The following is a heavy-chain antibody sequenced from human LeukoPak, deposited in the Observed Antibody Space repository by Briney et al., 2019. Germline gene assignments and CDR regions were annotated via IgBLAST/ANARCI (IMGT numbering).Heavy chain of an antibody. CDR3: SKDPPISAAGPRYSDR. J-gene: IGHJ5*02. D-gene: IGHD6-13*01. V-gene: IGHV3-23*01. CDR2: ISGSGGST. Sequence: GGSLRLSCVVSGFTFSSHAMSWVRQAPGKGLEWVSAISGSGGSTYYADSVEGRFTISRDNSKNTLYLQMNSLRVEDTGVYYCSKDPPISAAGPRYSDRWGQGTLVTVSS. CDR1: GFTFSSHA.